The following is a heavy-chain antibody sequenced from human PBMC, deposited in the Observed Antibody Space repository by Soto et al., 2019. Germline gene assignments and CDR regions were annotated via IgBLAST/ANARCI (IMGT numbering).Heavy chain of an antibody. J-gene: IGHJ6*02. CDR2: ISSTSGTI. V-gene: IGHV3-48*02. Sequence: LRLSCEASGFVFSTYSMNWVRQAPGKGLEWISYISSTSGTIYYADSVKGRFTIFRDNAKNSLFLQMNGLRDDDTAVYYCANQKIRFSVAGTLYGLGVWGQGTTVTVSS. CDR1: GFVFSTYS. D-gene: IGHD6-19*01. CDR3: ANQKIRFSVAGTLYGLGV.